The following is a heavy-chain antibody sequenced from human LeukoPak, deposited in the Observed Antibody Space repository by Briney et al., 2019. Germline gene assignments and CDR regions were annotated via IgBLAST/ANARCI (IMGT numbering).Heavy chain of an antibody. CDR2: IYHSGRT. J-gene: IGHJ4*02. D-gene: IGHD3-22*01. V-gene: IGHV4-38-2*02. CDR1: GYSISSGYY. CDR3: AREDYYDGLDY. Sequence: SETLSLTCTVSGYSISSGYYWGWIRQPPGKGLEWIGSIYHSGRTFYNPSLKSRVTISVDTSKNQFSLKLTSVTAADTAVYYCAREDYYDGLDYWGQGTLVTVSS.